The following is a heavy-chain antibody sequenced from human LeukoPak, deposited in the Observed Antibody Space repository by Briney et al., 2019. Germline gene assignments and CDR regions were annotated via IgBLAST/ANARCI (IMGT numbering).Heavy chain of an antibody. D-gene: IGHD1-26*01. J-gene: IGHJ3*02. CDR2: IYYSGST. CDR1: GGSISSSSDY. V-gene: IGHV4-39*07. Sequence: SETLSLTCTVAGGSISSSSDYWGWIRQPPGGGLEGIGYIYYSGSTYYNPSLKSRVTISVDTSKNQFSLKLTSVTAADTAMYYCASSSGRQYADALDIWGQGRMVIVSS. CDR3: ASSSGRQYADALDI.